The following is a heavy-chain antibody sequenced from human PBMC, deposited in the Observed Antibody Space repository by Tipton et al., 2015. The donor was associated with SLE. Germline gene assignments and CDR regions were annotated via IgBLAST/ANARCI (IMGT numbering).Heavy chain of an antibody. CDR1: GGSITSHY. V-gene: IGHV4-59*11. Sequence: GLVKPSETLSLTCTVSGGSITSHYWSWIRQSPGKGLEWIGYVHHGGTTKSNPPLKTRVTMSVDMSRNQVSLKLTSVIATDTAVYFCANHVGGGSGWNFDNWGPGTLVTVSS. D-gene: IGHD6-19*01. CDR3: ANHVGGGSGWNFDN. J-gene: IGHJ4*02. CDR2: VHHGGTT.